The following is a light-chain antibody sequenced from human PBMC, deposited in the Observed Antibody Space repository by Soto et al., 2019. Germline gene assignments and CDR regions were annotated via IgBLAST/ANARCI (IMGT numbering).Light chain of an antibody. J-gene: IGLJ3*02. CDR2: EVS. CDR1: SSDVGAYNY. Sequence: QSALTQPASVSGSPGQSITISCTGTSSDVGAYNYVSWYQHHPDKAPKLIIYEVSNRPSGIANRFSASKSDNTASLTISGLQAEDEADYYCSSFTDRSTWVFGGGTKLPVL. CDR3: SSFTDRSTWV. V-gene: IGLV2-14*01.